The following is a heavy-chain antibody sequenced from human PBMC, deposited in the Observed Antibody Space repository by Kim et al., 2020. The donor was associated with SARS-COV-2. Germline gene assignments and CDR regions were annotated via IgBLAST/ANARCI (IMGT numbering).Heavy chain of an antibody. V-gene: IGHV4-31*03. CDR3: ARDQGDYGAHSSNSNWFDP. D-gene: IGHD4-17*01. Sequence: SETLSLTCTVSGGSISSGGYYWSWIRQHPGKGLEWIGYISYSGSSYYNPSLKSRLTISVDTSKNQFSLKLNSVTAANTAVYYCARDQGDYGAHSSNSNWFDPCGQGTLVTVSS. CDR1: GGSISSGGYY. CDR2: ISYSGSS. J-gene: IGHJ5*02.